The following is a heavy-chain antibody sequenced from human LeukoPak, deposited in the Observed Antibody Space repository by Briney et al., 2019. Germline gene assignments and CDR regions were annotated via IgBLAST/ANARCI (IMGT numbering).Heavy chain of an antibody. D-gene: IGHD5-24*01. CDR2: ISSSSSTI. V-gene: IGHV3-48*01. CDR3: ARKLESRRDGYKG. Sequence: GGSLRLSCAASGFTFSSYSMNWVRQAPGKGLEWVSYISSSSSTIYYADSVKGRFTISRDNAKNSLYLQMNSLRAEDTAVYYCARKLESRRDGYKGWSQGTLVTVSS. J-gene: IGHJ4*02. CDR1: GFTFSSYS.